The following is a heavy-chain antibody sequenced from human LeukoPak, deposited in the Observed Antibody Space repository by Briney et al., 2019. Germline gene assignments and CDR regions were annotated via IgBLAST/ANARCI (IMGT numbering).Heavy chain of an antibody. CDR2: MWNDGTNK. CDR3: AKGPHYDYVWGSYRPFDY. D-gene: IGHD3-16*02. Sequence: GTSLRLSCEASGFAFSHYGMHWVRQAPGKGLEWLALMWNDGTNKDYADSVKGRFTISRDNSKNTLYLQMNSLRAEDTAVYYCAKGPHYDYVWGSYRPFDYWGQGTLVTVSS. CDR1: GFAFSHYG. V-gene: IGHV3-33*06. J-gene: IGHJ4*02.